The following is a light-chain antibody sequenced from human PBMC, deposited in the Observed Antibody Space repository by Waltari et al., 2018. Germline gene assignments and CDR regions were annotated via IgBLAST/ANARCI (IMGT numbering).Light chain of an antibody. CDR1: QRLVHSDGNTH. V-gene: IGKV2-30*02. CDR3: MQGTHWPYT. CDR2: RVS. Sequence: EVVMTQSPLSLPVTHGQPASISSTHPQRLVHSDGNTHLNWFQQRPGQSPRRLFYRVSSRESGVPDRFSGSGSGTDFTLKISRVEAEDVGVYYCMQGTHWPYTFGQGTRLDIK. J-gene: IGKJ2*01.